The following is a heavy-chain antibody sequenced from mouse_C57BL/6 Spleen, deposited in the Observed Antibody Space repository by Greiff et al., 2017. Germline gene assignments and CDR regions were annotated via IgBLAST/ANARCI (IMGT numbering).Heavy chain of an antibody. D-gene: IGHD2-3*01. CDR3: ARRGGYYVGYYAMDY. CDR1: GYTFTDYY. CDR2: INPNNGGT. V-gene: IGHV1-26*01. Sequence: VQLQQSGPELVKPGASVKISCKASGYTFTDYYMNWVKQSHGKSLEWIGDINPNNGGTSYNQKFKGKATLTVDKSSSTAYMELRSLTSEDSAVYYCARRGGYYVGYYAMDYWGQGTSVTVSS. J-gene: IGHJ4*01.